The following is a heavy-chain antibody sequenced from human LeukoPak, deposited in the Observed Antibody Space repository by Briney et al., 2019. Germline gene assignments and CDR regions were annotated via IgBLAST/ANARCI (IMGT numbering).Heavy chain of an antibody. Sequence: GASVKVSCKASGGTSSSYAISWVRQAPGQGLEWMGRIIPIFGTANYAQKFQGRVTITTDESTSTAYMELSSLRSEDTAVYYCAVERIFGVENYYMDVWGEGTTVTVSS. CDR3: AVERIFGVENYYMDV. J-gene: IGHJ6*03. D-gene: IGHD3-3*01. CDR2: IIPIFGTA. CDR1: GGTSSSYA. V-gene: IGHV1-69*05.